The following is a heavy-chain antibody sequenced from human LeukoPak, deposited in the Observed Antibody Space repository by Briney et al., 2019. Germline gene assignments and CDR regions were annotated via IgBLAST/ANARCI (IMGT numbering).Heavy chain of an antibody. Sequence: ASVTVSCTASGYTFTIYDINWVRQATGQGLEWMGWMNPNSGNTGYAQKFQGRVTMTRNTSISTAYMELSSLRSEDTAVYYCARSTGGWDNYYYYGMDVWGQGTTVTASS. CDR2: MNPNSGNT. D-gene: IGHD6-19*01. CDR1: GYTFTIYD. J-gene: IGHJ6*02. V-gene: IGHV1-8*01. CDR3: ARSTGGWDNYYYYGMDV.